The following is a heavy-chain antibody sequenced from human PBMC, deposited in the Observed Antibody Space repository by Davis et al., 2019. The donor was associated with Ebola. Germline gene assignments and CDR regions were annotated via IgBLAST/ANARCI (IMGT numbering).Heavy chain of an antibody. V-gene: IGHV6-1*01. J-gene: IGHJ5*02. D-gene: IGHD5-12*01. CDR1: GDSVSSNSGA. CDR2: TYYNSKWHN. CDR3: TRGWLRGWFDP. Sequence: HPQTPSLTCAISGDSVSSNSGAWNWIRQSTSSGLEWLGSTYYNSKWHNDYGDSVKSRITISPDTSKNQFSLQLNSVTPEDTAVYYCTRGWLRGWFDPWGQGTLVTVSS.